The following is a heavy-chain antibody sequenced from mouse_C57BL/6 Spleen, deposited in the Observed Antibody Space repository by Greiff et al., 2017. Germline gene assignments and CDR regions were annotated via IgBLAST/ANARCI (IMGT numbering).Heavy chain of an antibody. CDR2: IDPENGDT. V-gene: IGHV14-4*01. Sequence: EVQLQQSGAELVRPGASVKLSCTASGFNIKDDYMHWVKQRPEQGLEWIGWIDPENGDTEYASKFQGKATITADTSSNTAYLQLSSLTSEDTAVYYCTTVVAWDYAMDYWGQGTSVTVSS. D-gene: IGHD1-1*01. J-gene: IGHJ4*01. CDR1: GFNIKDDY. CDR3: TTVVAWDYAMDY.